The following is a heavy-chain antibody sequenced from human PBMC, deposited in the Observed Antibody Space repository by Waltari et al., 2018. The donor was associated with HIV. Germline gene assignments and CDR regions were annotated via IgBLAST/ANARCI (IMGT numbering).Heavy chain of an antibody. Sequence: VRQAPGKGLEWISYISARGNSRHYADSVKGRFTISRDNVKNSVYLQMNSLRVDDTAVYFCAREIIGRNEYESGNYYYFDYWGQGTLVTVSS. J-gene: IGHJ4*02. V-gene: IGHV3-48*03. CDR2: ISARGNSR. CDR3: AREIIGRNEYESGNYYYFDY. D-gene: IGHD3-10*01.